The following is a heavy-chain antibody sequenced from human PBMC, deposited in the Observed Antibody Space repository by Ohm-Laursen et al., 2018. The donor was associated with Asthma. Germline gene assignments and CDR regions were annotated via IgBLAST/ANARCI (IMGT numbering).Heavy chain of an antibody. V-gene: IGHV4-4*02. D-gene: IGHD2-21*01. CDR1: GASVSNDNW. Sequence: TLTLTCTVSGASVSNDNWWSWVRQPPGKGLEWIGEIYHSGFTNYRPSLQSRVAMFVDKSENRFSMRLTAVNAADTAVYYCVRHRAYSFDFRGQGIMVTVSS. CDR3: VRHRAYSFDF. J-gene: IGHJ4*02. CDR2: IYHSGFT.